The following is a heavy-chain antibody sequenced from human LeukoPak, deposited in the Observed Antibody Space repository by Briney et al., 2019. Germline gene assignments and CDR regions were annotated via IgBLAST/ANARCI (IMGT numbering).Heavy chain of an antibody. Sequence: PSETLSLTCAVYGGSFSGYYWSWIRQPPGKGLEWIGEINHSGSTNYNPSLKSRVTISVDTSKNQFSLKLSSVTAADTAVYYCVRGGWSGYYKRGGFDPWGQGTLVTVSS. J-gene: IGHJ5*02. CDR2: INHSGST. CDR1: GGSFSGYY. V-gene: IGHV4-34*01. CDR3: VRGGWSGYYKRGGFDP. D-gene: IGHD3-3*01.